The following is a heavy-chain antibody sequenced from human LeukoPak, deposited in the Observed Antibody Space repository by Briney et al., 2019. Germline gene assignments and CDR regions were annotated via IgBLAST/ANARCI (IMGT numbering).Heavy chain of an antibody. D-gene: IGHD2-15*01. CDR1: GFTFSSYS. Sequence: GGSLRLSCAASGFTFSSYSMNWARQAPGKGLEWVSSISSSSSYIYYADSVKGRFTISRDNAKNSLYLQMNSLRAEDTAVYYCARPIVVVGGDAFDIWGQGTMVTVSS. CDR2: ISSSSSYI. CDR3: ARPIVVVGGDAFDI. J-gene: IGHJ3*02. V-gene: IGHV3-21*01.